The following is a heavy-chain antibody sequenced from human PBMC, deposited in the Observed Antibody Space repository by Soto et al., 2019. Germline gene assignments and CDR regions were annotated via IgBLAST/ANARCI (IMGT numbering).Heavy chain of an antibody. CDR2: ISAYNGNT. V-gene: IGHV1-18*04. CDR1: GYTFTSYG. D-gene: IGHD3-3*01. Sequence: ASVKVSCKASGYTFTSYGISWVRQAPGQGLEWMGWISAYNGNTNYAQKLQGRVTMTTDTSTSTAYMELRSLRSDDTAVYYCARGPRITIFGAVITHPTFDPWGQGTLVTVSS. J-gene: IGHJ5*02. CDR3: ARGPRITIFGAVITHPTFDP.